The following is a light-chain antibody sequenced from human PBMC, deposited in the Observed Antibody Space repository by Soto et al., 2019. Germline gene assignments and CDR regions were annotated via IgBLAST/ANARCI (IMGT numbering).Light chain of an antibody. Sequence: DIQMTQSPSTLSASVGDRVTITCRASQSISTWLAWYQQKPGKAPKLLIYNASTLKSGVPSRFSGSGSGTEFTLTISSLQPDDFATYYCHQYNSYSPLFGQGTKVEI. J-gene: IGKJ1*01. CDR3: HQYNSYSPL. CDR2: NAS. CDR1: QSISTW. V-gene: IGKV1-5*01.